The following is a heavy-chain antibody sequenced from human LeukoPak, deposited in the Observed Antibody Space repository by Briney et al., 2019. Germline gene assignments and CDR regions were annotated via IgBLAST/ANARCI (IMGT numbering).Heavy chain of an antibody. CDR2: IYYSRST. V-gene: IGHV4-30-4*01. Sequence: SETLSLTCTVSGGSISSGDYYWWWIRQPPAKGLVGFGYIYYSRSTYYYPSLNSRVTILVDTSKNQFSLKLSSVPSADTAVYYCARDRRATTVTTRLYYYYGMDVWGQGTTVTVSS. J-gene: IGHJ6*02. CDR1: GGSISSGDYY. CDR3: ARDRRATTVTTRLYYYYGMDV. D-gene: IGHD4-17*01.